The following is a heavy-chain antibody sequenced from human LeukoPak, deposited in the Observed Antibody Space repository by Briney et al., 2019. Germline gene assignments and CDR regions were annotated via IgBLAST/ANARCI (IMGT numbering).Heavy chain of an antibody. CDR2: TYYSGST. CDR1: GGSISSGDYY. V-gene: IGHV4-30-4*01. D-gene: IGHD3-22*01. CDR3: ARGDSSGYKLGAFDI. Sequence: PSQTLSLTCTVSGGSISSGDYYWSWIRQPPGKGLEWIGYTYYSGSTYYNPSLKSRVTISVDTSKNQFSLKLSSVTAADTAVYYCARGDSSGYKLGAFDIWGQGTMVAVSS. J-gene: IGHJ3*02.